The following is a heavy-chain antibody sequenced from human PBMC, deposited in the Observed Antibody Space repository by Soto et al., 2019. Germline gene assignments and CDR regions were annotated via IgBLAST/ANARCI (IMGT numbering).Heavy chain of an antibody. D-gene: IGHD6-19*01. J-gene: IGHJ5*02. CDR3: ARRAVAGSRSWFDP. Sequence: SLRLSCAASGFTFSSYAMHWVRQAPGKGLEWVAVISYDGSNKYYADSVKGRFTISRDNSKNTLYLQMNSLRAEDTAVYYCARRAVAGSRSWFDPWGQGTLVTVSS. CDR1: GFTFSSYA. V-gene: IGHV3-30-3*01. CDR2: ISYDGSNK.